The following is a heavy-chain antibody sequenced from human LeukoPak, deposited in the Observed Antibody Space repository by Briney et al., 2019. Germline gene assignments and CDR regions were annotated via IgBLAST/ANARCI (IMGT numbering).Heavy chain of an antibody. Sequence: SETLSLTCTVSVSGDSFSSYHWSWLRQPPGKGLEWIGYISSSGSTSYNISLKSRVTISVDTSKNQFSLKLSSVTAADTAVYYCARVGRGDHTWGSYSCDHWGQGTLVSVSS. V-gene: IGHV4-59*01. CDR3: ARVGRGDHTWGSYSCDH. J-gene: IGHJ1*01. CDR1: GDSFSSYH. CDR2: ISSSGST. D-gene: IGHD3-16*01.